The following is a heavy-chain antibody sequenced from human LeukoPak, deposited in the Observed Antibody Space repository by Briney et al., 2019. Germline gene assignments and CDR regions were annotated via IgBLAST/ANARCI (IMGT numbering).Heavy chain of an antibody. J-gene: IGHJ4*02. CDR2: ISRSGEST. CDR3: AKDDAVGSIDY. D-gene: IGHD4-23*01. V-gene: IGHV3-23*01. CDR1: GFTFSGFA. Sequence: HPGGTLRLSCAASGFTFSGFAMSWIRQAPGKGLEWVSSISRSGESTFYADSVRGRFTISRDNSKNTVSLQMESLRAEDTALYYCAKDDAVGSIDYWGQGTLVTVSS.